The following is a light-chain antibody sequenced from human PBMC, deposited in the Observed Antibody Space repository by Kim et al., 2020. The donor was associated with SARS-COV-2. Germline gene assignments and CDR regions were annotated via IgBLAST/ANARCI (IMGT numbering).Light chain of an antibody. CDR2: SAF. CDR3: QQHHSFPLT. J-gene: IGKJ4*01. Sequence: ASERDPVTITCRASQGINSNLAWYQQRPGKAPNLLIYSAFTLHSGVPSRFSGSGSGTDFTLTITSLQPEDFATYHCQQHHSFPLTFGGGTKVDIK. V-gene: IGKV1-9*01. CDR1: QGINSN.